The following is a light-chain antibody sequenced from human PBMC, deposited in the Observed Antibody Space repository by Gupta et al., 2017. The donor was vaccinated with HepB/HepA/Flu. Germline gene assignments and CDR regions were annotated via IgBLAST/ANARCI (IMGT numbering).Light chain of an antibody. J-gene: IGKJ1*01. CDR3: QQASNFPLT. CDR2: TAS. CDR1: QDIGTW. V-gene: IGKV1-12*01. Sequence: IQLTQSPSSVSASVGDRVSLTCRASQDIGTWLAWYQQKPGKALKLLIYTASTVQSGVQSRFSGSGSGTDFTLTISSLQPEDFATYYCQQASNFPLTFGRGTKVEIK.